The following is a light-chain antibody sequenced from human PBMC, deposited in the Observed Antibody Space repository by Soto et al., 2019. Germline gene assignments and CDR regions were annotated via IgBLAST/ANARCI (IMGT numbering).Light chain of an antibody. CDR1: QSISSY. CDR2: AAS. V-gene: IGKV1-39*01. Sequence: DIQMTQSPSSLSASVGDRVTITCRASQSISSYLNWYQQKPGNAPKLLIYAASSLQSGFPSRFSGSGSGTDFTLPISSLQPEDFAPYYCQQSYSTPWKFGQGTKVEIK. CDR3: QQSYSTPWK. J-gene: IGKJ1*01.